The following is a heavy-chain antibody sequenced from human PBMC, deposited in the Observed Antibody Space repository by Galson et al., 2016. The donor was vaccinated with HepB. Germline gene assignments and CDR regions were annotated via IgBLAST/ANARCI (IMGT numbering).Heavy chain of an antibody. CDR3: AKGTLGQCSGSICYSFDC. J-gene: IGHJ5*01. D-gene: IGHD2-15*01. V-gene: IGHV3-23*01. CDR1: GFSFSSYA. CDR2: ISGNGIGT. Sequence: SLRLSCAASGFSFSSYAMNWVRQAPGKGLECVATISGNGIGTAYAGPVTGRFTISRDNSKNTVYLQMNSLRAEDTAVYYFAKGTLGQCSGSICYSFDCWGQGTLVTVSS.